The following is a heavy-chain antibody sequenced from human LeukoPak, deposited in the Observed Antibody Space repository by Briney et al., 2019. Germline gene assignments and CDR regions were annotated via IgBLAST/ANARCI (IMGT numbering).Heavy chain of an antibody. D-gene: IGHD3-16*01. CDR3: TRDGGEGGNSAFDI. J-gene: IGHJ3*02. Sequence: GGSLRLSCAASGFTFSSYAMSWVRQAPGKGLEWVGRIRRGTNSYTTEYAASVKGRFIISRDDSKNSLYLHMNSLKTEDTAVYHCTRDGGEGGNSAFDIWGQGTMVTVSS. CDR2: IRRGTNSYTT. V-gene: IGHV3-72*01. CDR1: GFTFSSYA.